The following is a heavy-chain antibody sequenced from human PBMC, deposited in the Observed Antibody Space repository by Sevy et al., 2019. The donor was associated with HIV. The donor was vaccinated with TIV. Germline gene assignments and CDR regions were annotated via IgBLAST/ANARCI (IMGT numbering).Heavy chain of an antibody. D-gene: IGHD3-10*02. CDR3: ARDVRGEGIRPGDLDY. Sequence: GGSLRLSCAASGFTFSSYGMHWVRQAPGKGLEWMAVISYDGSNKYYADSVKGRFTTSRDNSSNTLYLQMNSLRAEDTAVYYCARDVRGEGIRPGDLDYWGQGTLVTVSS. V-gene: IGHV3-30*03. J-gene: IGHJ4*02. CDR1: GFTFSSYG. CDR2: ISYDGSNK.